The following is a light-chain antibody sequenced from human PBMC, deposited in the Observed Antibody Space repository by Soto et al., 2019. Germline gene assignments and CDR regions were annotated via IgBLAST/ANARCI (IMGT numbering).Light chain of an antibody. CDR3: LQDYPHPYT. Sequence: AIQMTQSPSSLSASVGDRVTITSRASQGITKDLSWYQQKPGKAPKLLIYAASSFHTGVPSRFSGSGSGTHFTLTISSLQPEDFATYYCLQDYPHPYTFGQGTKLEIK. J-gene: IGKJ2*01. CDR2: AAS. V-gene: IGKV1-6*01. CDR1: QGITKD.